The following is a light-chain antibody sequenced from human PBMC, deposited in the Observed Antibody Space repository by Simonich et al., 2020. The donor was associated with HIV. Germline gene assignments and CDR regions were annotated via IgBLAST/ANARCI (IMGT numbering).Light chain of an antibody. Sequence: DIQMTQSPSTLSVSVGDRVTITCRASQSISSWLAWYQQKPGKAPKLLLYAASRLDTGVPSRFSGSGSGTDYILTITSLQPEDFATYYCQQYFSTPPWTFGRGTKVEIK. J-gene: IGKJ1*01. CDR1: QSISSW. CDR2: AAS. V-gene: IGKV1-NL1*01. CDR3: QQYFSTPPWT.